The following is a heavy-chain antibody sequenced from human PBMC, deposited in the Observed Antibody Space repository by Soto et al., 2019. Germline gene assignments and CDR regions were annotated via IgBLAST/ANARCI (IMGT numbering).Heavy chain of an antibody. CDR3: ARDSVFWSGYEQTYYYYGMDV. CDR2: INTNTGNP. CDR1: GYTFTSYA. Sequence: ASVKVSCKASGYTFTSYAMNWVRQAPGQGLEWMGWINTNTGNPTYAQGFTGRFVFSLDTSVSTAYLQICSLKAEDTAVYYCARDSVFWSGYEQTYYYYGMDVWGQGTTVTVSS. D-gene: IGHD3-3*01. V-gene: IGHV7-4-1*01. J-gene: IGHJ6*02.